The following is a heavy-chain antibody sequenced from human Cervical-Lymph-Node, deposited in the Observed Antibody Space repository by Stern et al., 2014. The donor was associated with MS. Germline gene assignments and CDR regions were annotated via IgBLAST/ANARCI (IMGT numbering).Heavy chain of an antibody. CDR2: ISGSGST. Sequence: QLQLQESGPGLVKPSETLSLTCTISGGSFSSFYWTWIRRPPGKGLEWIGYISGSGSTSYNPSLKSRLTMSLDTSKNQISLNLTSVTAADTAIYYCARATGAATAVLYWGQGALVTVSS. CDR1: GGSFSSFY. D-gene: IGHD1-14*01. CDR3: ARATGAATAVLY. V-gene: IGHV4-59*01. J-gene: IGHJ4*02.